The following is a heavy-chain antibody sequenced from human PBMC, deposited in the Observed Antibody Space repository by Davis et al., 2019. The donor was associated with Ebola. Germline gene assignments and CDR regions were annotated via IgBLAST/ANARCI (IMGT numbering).Heavy chain of an antibody. V-gene: IGHV4-30-4*01. J-gene: IGHJ5*02. D-gene: IGHD3-3*01. CDR2: IYYSGST. Sequence: LRLTCTVSGGSISSGDYYWSWIRQPPGKGLEWIGYIYYSGSTYYNPSLKSRVTISVDTSKNQFSLKVSSVTAADTAVYYCARAGITIFGVALGWFDPWGQGTLVTVSS. CDR1: GGSISSGDYY. CDR3: ARAGITIFGVALGWFDP.